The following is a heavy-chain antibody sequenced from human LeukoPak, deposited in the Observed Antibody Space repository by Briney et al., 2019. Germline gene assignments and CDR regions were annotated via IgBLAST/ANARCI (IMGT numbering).Heavy chain of an antibody. D-gene: IGHD3-10*01. Sequence: SETLSLTCTVSGGSISSYYWSWIRQPPGKGLEWIGYIYTSGSPNFNPSLRTRVTRSVDTCKNQFSLKMSSVTAADTAVYYCARRRYYYGSGSYFDYWGQGTLVTVSS. CDR3: ARRRYYYGSGSYFDY. CDR1: GGSISSYY. V-gene: IGHV4-4*09. J-gene: IGHJ4*02. CDR2: IYTSGSP.